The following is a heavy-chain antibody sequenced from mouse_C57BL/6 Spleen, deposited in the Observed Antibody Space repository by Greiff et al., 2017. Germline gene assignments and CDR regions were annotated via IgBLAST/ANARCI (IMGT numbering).Heavy chain of an antibody. V-gene: IGHV5-16*01. J-gene: IGHJ2*01. CDR3: ARENSAGSRYVDD. D-gene: IGHD3-2*02. Sequence: EVQLVEPEGGLVQPGSSMKLSCTASGFTFSDYSMAWVRQVPEKGLEWVANINYDGSSTYYLDSLKSRFILSIDNATNILYLQMSSLKAEDTATYEGARENSAGSRYVDDWGQGTTVTVSA. CDR1: GFTFSDYS. CDR2: INYDGSST.